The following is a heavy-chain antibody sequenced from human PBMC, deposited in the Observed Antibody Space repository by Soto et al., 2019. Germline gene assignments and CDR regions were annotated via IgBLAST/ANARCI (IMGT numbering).Heavy chain of an antibody. CDR3: IVPRDWLQPSRGDWFVHL. J-gene: IGHJ2*01. Sequence: ITLKESGPTLLKPTQTLTLTCSLSGFSLRSSGVGVGWIRQPPGKALEWLALIFWDDNTRYSPTLKSRLTIPKDASKEQVVLTMTNMDPVATGTYYCIVPRDWLQPSRGDWFVHLWGRGALVTVSS. V-gene: IGHV2-5*04. D-gene: IGHD3-9*01. CDR1: GFSLRSSGVG. CDR2: IFWDDNT.